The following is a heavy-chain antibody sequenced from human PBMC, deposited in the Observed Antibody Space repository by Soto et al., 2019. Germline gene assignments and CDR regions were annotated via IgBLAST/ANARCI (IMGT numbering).Heavy chain of an antibody. CDR2: ISSSSTTI. CDR3: ARDLVEWGDYGYFDY. CDR1: GFTFSSYS. V-gene: IGHV3-48*01. J-gene: IGHJ4*02. Sequence: EVQLVDSGGGLIQRGGSLRLSCAASGFTFSSYSMNWVRQAPGKGLEWVSYISSSSTTIYYADSVKGRFTISRDNAKNSLYLQMNSLRAEDTAVYYCARDLVEWGDYGYFDYWGQGTLVTVSS. D-gene: IGHD4-17*01.